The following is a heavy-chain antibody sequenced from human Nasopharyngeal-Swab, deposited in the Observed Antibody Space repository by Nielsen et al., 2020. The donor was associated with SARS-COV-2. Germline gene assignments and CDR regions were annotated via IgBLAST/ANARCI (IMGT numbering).Heavy chain of an antibody. CDR3: ARESRVLYYDFWSGYPADAFDI. CDR1: EFTFDDYG. Sequence: GESLKISCAASEFTFDDYGMSWVRQAPGKGLEWVSGINWNGGSTGYADSVKGRFTISRDNAKNSLYLQMNSLRAEDTALYHCARESRVLYYDFWSGYPADAFDIWGQGTMVTVSS. J-gene: IGHJ3*02. D-gene: IGHD3-3*01. CDR2: INWNGGST. V-gene: IGHV3-20*01.